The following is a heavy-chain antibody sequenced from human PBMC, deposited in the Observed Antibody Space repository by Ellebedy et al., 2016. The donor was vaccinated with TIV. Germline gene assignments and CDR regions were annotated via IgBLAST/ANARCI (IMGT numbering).Heavy chain of an antibody. J-gene: IGHJ3*01. CDR2: INQDGTVP. D-gene: IGHD4-23*01. Sequence: PGGSLRLSCAASGITFSQYWMNWVRQAPGKGLEWLANINQDGTVPDYMDSLKGRFSISRDNSKDTLFLQMNSLRAEDTAIYFCARDPVGVGPAFDVWGQGTMVTVSS. V-gene: IGHV3-7*03. CDR3: ARDPVGVGPAFDV. CDR1: GITFSQYW.